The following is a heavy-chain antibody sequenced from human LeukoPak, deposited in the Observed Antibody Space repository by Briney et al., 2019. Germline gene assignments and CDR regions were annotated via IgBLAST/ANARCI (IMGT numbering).Heavy chain of an antibody. CDR1: GGSISSGSYY. V-gene: IGHV4-61*02. CDR3: AREGRRWPDY. CDR2: IYTSGST. Sequence: PSQTLSLTCTVSGGSISSGSYYWSWIRQPAGKGLEWIGRIYTSGSTNYNPSLKSRVTISVDTSKNQFSLKLSSVTAADTAVYYCAREGRRWPDYWGQGTLVTVSS. D-gene: IGHD5-24*01. J-gene: IGHJ4*02.